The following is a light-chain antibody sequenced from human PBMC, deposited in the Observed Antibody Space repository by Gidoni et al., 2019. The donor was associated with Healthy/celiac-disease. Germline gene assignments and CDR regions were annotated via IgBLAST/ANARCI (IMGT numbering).Light chain of an antibody. Sequence: QSVLTQPPSASGTPGPRVTISCSGSSPNIGSNYVYWYQQLPGTAPKLLIYRNNQRPSGVPDRFSGSKSGTSASLAISGLRSEDEADYYCAAWDDSLSGHWVFGGGTKLTVL. CDR2: RNN. V-gene: IGLV1-47*01. CDR1: SPNIGSNY. CDR3: AAWDDSLSGHWV. J-gene: IGLJ3*02.